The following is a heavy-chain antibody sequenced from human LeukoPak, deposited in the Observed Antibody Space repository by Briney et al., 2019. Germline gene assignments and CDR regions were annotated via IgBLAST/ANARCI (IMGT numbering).Heavy chain of an antibody. V-gene: IGHV4-59*08. CDR2: MSDSGTA. Sequence: TPSETLSLTCTVSGGSISNHFWSWIRQPPGKGLEWIGYMSDSGTASYNPSLKSRVTMSVETSKSQFSLTFTSLAAADTAVYYCATLRKRGSLDSSYYFDPWGQGTLVTVAS. CDR1: GGSISNHF. J-gene: IGHJ5*02. D-gene: IGHD3-22*01. CDR3: ATLRKRGSLDSSYYFDP.